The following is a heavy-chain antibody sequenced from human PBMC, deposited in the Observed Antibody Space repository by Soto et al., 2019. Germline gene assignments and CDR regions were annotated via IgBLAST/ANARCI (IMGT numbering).Heavy chain of an antibody. J-gene: IGHJ4*02. V-gene: IGHV3-30-3*01. CDR1: GFTFSSYA. CDR2: ISYDGSNK. CDR3: ARDKSLSGSSPPAGY. Sequence: GGSLRLSCAASGFTFSSYAMHWVRQAPGKGLEWVAVISYDGSNKYYADSVKGRFTISRDNSKNTLYLQMNSLRAEDTAVYYCARDKSLSGSSPPAGYWGQGTLVTVSS. D-gene: IGHD1-26*01.